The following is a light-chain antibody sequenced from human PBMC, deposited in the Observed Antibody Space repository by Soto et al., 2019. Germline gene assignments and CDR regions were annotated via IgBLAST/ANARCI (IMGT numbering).Light chain of an antibody. Sequence: QSVLTQPPSASGTPGQRVTISCSGSRSNIGSNTVNWYQQLPGTAPKLLMYSDNERPSGVPDRFSGSKSGTSASLAISGLQSEDEADYYCETWDDSLNGPVFGGGTKLTVL. CDR3: ETWDDSLNGPV. V-gene: IGLV1-44*01. CDR1: RSNIGSNT. CDR2: SDN. J-gene: IGLJ2*01.